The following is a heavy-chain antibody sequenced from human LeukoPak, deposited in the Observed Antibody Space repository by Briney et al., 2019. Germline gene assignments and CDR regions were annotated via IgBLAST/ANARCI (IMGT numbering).Heavy chain of an antibody. CDR1: GGSIGSFH. CDR3: ARSDGIVGEEAWFDP. CDR2: IFTTEVT. J-gene: IGHJ5*02. D-gene: IGHD1-26*01. V-gene: IGHV4-4*09. Sequence: SETLSLTCSVSGGSIGSFHWHWIRQPPGKGLEWIGYIFTTEVTNYSPSLKSRVTISVDTSKNQFSLRLSSVTAADTAVYYCARSDGIVGEEAWFDPWGQGTLVTVSS.